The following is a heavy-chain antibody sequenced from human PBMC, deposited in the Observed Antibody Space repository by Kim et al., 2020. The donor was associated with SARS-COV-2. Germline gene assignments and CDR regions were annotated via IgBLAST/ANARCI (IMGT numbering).Heavy chain of an antibody. CDR2: N. J-gene: IGHJ4*02. D-gene: IGHD3-10*01. CDR3: ARDTMVRGVDY. V-gene: IGHV6-1*01. Sequence: NDYAVSVKSRITINPDPSKNQFSLQLNSVTPEDTAVYYCARDTMVRGVDYWGQGTLVTVSS.